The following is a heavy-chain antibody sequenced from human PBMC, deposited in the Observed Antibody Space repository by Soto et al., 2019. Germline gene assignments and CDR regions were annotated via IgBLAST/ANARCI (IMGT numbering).Heavy chain of an antibody. CDR2: ISGNATST. V-gene: IGHV3-23*01. CDR3: AKKAGIISRYGLDV. CDR1: GFTFSSFA. J-gene: IGHJ6*02. Sequence: VQLSESGGGLVQPGGSLTLSCAASGFTFSSFAMNWVRQAPGKGLEWVAVISGNATSTYYADSVKGRFTISRDNSKNTMYLHMNSLRAEDTAVYYCAKKAGIISRYGLDVCGQGTTVTVSS.